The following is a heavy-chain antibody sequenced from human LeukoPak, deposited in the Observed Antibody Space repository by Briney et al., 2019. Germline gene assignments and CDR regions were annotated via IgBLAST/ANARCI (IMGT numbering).Heavy chain of an antibody. CDR3: ARDGGYSLAQTANWFDP. CDR2: INPSGGST. V-gene: IGHV1-46*01. Sequence: ASVKVSCKASGYTFTGYYMHWVRQAPGQGLEWMGIINPSGGSTSYAQKFQGRVTMTRDMSTSTVYMELSSLRSEDTAVYYCARDGGYSLAQTANWFDPWGQGTLVTVSS. CDR1: GYTFTGYY. D-gene: IGHD3-16*01. J-gene: IGHJ5*02.